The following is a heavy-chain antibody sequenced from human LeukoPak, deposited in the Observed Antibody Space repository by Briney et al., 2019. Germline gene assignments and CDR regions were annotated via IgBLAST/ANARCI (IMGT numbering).Heavy chain of an antibody. CDR2: TWYDGSNK. CDR3: ARGTKGSRYGYMMPADYFDY. Sequence: PGRSLRLYCAASAFTFRSYGMHWARQAPGKGLEWLAVTWYDGSNKYYADSVKGRFTISRDNSKNTLYLQMNSLRAEDTALYYCARGTKGSRYGYMMPADYFDYWGQGTLVTVSS. J-gene: IGHJ4*02. CDR1: AFTFRSYG. D-gene: IGHD5-24*01. V-gene: IGHV3-33*01.